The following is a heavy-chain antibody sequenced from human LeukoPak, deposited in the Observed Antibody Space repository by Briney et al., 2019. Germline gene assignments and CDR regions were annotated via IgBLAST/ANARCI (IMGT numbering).Heavy chain of an antibody. J-gene: IGHJ4*02. CDR1: GYTFTSYG. V-gene: IGHV1-18*01. CDR3: ARQQQLVPLDY. Sequence: EASVKVSCKASGYTFTSYGISWVRQAPGQGLEWMGWISAYNGNTNYAQRLQGRVTMTTDTSTSTAYMELRSLRSDDTAVYYCARQQQLVPLDYWGQGTLVTVSS. CDR2: ISAYNGNT. D-gene: IGHD6-13*01.